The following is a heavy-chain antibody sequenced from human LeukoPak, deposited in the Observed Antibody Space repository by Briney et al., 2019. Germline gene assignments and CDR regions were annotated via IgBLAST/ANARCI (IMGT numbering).Heavy chain of an antibody. D-gene: IGHD2-2*01. J-gene: IGHJ3*02. CDR1: GGSISSSSYY. CDR3: ASPREYCSSTSCYLAFDI. Sequence: SETLSLTCTVSGGSISSSSYYWGWIRQPPGKGLEWIGSIYYSGSTYYNPSLKSRVTISVDTSENQFSLRLSSVTAADTAVYYCASPREYCSSTSCYLAFDIWGQGTMVTVSS. V-gene: IGHV4-39*01. CDR2: IYYSGST.